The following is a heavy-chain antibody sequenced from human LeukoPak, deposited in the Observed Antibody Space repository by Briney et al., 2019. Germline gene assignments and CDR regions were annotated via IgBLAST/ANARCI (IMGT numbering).Heavy chain of an antibody. CDR2: IYYSGST. D-gene: IGHD4-11*01. J-gene: IGHJ4*02. Sequence: SETLSLTCTVSGGSISSSNYYWSWIRQHPGKGLEWIGYIYYSGSTYYNPSLKSRVTMSVDTSKNQFSLKLSSVTAADTAVYYCARGPYRNSFDYWGQGTLVTVSS. V-gene: IGHV4-31*03. CDR1: GGSISSSNYY. CDR3: ARGPYRNSFDY.